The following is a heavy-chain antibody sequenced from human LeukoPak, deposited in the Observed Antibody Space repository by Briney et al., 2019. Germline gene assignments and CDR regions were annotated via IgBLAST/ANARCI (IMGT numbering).Heavy chain of an antibody. V-gene: IGHV1-8*01. CDR3: ARGRRYFDWSAPNRNNWFDP. CDR2: MNPNSGNT. D-gene: IGHD3-9*01. Sequence: ASVKVSCKASGYTFTSYDINWVRQATGQGLEWMGWMNPNSGNTGYAQKFQGGVTMTRNTSISTAYMELSSLRSEDTAVYYCARGRRYFDWSAPNRNNWFDPWGQGTLVTVSS. J-gene: IGHJ5*02. CDR1: GYTFTSYD.